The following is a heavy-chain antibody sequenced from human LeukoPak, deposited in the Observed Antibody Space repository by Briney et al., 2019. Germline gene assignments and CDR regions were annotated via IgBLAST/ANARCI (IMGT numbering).Heavy chain of an antibody. CDR2: IWYCGSNK. CDR3: ARDGYTYYSDSSGYPRY. J-gene: IGHJ4*02. D-gene: IGHD3-22*01. CDR1: GFTLSNYG. V-gene: IGHV3-33*01. Sequence: GSLRLSCAASGFTLSNYGMDWVRQAPGKGLGWVAVIWYCGSNKYFAGSVKGRFTISRDNSKNTLYLQMNSLRDEDTAVYYCARDGYTYYSDSSGYPRYWGQGHLVTVSS.